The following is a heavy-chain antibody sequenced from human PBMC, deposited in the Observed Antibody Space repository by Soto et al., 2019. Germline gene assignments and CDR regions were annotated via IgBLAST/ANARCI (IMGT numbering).Heavy chain of an antibody. J-gene: IGHJ6*03. D-gene: IGHD4-17*01. CDR1: GFTFTSSA. CDR3: AAVRLDYGDPTEYYYYYYMDV. CDR2: IVVGSGNT. Sequence: SVKVSCKASGFTFTSSAMQWVRQARGQRLERIGWIVVGSGNTNYAQKFQERVTITRDMSTSTAYMELSSLRSEDTAVYYCAAVRLDYGDPTEYYYYYYMDVWGKGTTVTVSS. V-gene: IGHV1-58*02.